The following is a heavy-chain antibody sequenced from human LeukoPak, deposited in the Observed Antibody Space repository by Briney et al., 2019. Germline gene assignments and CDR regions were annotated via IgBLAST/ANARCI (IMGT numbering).Heavy chain of an antibody. Sequence: AGGSLRLSCAAYGFTFRNYGIHWVRQAPGKVLEWVAVISYDGSNKYYADSVKGRFTISRDNSKNTLYLQMNSLRAEDTAVYYCARDRGLQFSDYWGQGTLVTVSS. CDR3: ARDRGLQFSDY. CDR2: ISYDGSNK. J-gene: IGHJ4*02. D-gene: IGHD5-24*01. V-gene: IGHV3-30*19. CDR1: GFTFRNYG.